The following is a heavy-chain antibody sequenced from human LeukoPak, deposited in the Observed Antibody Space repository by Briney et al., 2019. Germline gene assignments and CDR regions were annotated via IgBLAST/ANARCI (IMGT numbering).Heavy chain of an antibody. CDR3: AKQVDYGSGSRLTN. CDR2: VSGSGGST. V-gene: IGHV3-23*01. Sequence: GGSLRLSCAASGFTFRSYAMSWVRQAPGKGLEWVSAVSGSGGSTYYADSVKGRFTISRDNSKNTLYLQMNSLRAEDTAVYYCAKQVDYGSGSRLTNWGQGTLVTGSS. CDR1: GFTFRSYA. D-gene: IGHD3-10*01. J-gene: IGHJ4*02.